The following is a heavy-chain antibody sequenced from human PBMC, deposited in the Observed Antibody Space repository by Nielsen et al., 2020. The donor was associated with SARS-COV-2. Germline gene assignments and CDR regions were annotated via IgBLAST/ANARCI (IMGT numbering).Heavy chain of an antibody. CDR2: INPYSGGT. J-gene: IGHJ6*02. CDR1: GYTFTSYD. D-gene: IGHD3/OR15-3a*01. Sequence: ASVKVSCKASGYTFTSYDINWVRQAPGQGLEWMGRINPYSGGTNYAQKFQGTVTMTRDAPISTVYMELTSDDTAVYYCARARATIFGLVMSYGMDVWGQGTTVAVSS. CDR3: ARARATIFGLVMSYGMDV. V-gene: IGHV1-2*06.